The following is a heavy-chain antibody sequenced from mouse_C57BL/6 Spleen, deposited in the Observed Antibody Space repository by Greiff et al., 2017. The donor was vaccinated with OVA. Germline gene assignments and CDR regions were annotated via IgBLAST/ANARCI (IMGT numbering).Heavy chain of an antibody. CDR3: ARDSEYYGSSYFYYAMDY. V-gene: IGHV5-16*01. CDR2: INYDGSST. J-gene: IGHJ4*01. CDR1: GFTFSDYY. D-gene: IGHD1-1*01. Sequence: EVKLVESEGGLVQPGSSMKLSCTASGFTFSDYYMAWVRQVPEKGLEWVANINYDGSSTYYLDSLKSRFIISRDNAKNILYLQMSSLKSEDTATYYCARDSEYYGSSYFYYAMDYWGQGTSVTVSS.